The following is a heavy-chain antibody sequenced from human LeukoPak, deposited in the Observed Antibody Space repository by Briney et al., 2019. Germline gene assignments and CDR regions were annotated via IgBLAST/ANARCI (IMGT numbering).Heavy chain of an antibody. J-gene: IGHJ4*02. CDR3: ARATRGSGYPFDY. CDR2: IYTSGST. Sequence: TVSGGSISSXXXXWXWXXXXAXXXXXXXXRIYTSGSTNYNPSLKSRVTLSVDTSKNQFSLKLSSVTAADTAVYYCARATRGSGYPFDYWGQGTLVTVSS. D-gene: IGHD3-22*01. V-gene: IGHV4-61*02. CDR1: GGSISSXXXX.